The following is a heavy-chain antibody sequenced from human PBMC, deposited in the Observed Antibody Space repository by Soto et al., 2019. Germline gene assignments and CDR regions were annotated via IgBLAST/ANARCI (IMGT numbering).Heavy chain of an antibody. V-gene: IGHV4-39*01. CDR2: IYYSGST. CDR1: CISICSSTYY. D-gene: IGHD5-18*01. CDR3: ACIFSGGYGYGFYYYGMDV. J-gene: IGHJ6*02. Sequence: SVTLSLTCPIYCISICSSTYYWGWIGKPPGKGLEWIGSIYYSGSTYYNPSLKSRVTISVDTSKNQFSLKLSSVTAADTAVYYCACIFSGGYGYGFYYYGMDVWGQGTTVT.